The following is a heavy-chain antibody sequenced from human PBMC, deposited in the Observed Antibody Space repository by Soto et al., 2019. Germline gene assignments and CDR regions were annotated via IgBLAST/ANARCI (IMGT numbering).Heavy chain of an antibody. Sequence: ASGKVSCKASGYTFTGYYMHWVRQAPGQGLEWMGWINPNSGGTNYAQKFQGWVTMTRDTSISTAYMELSRLRSDDTAVYYCARAIFGVALSGMDVWGQGTPVTVSS. V-gene: IGHV1-2*04. CDR2: INPNSGGT. CDR3: ARAIFGVALSGMDV. CDR1: GYTFTGYY. D-gene: IGHD3-3*01. J-gene: IGHJ6*02.